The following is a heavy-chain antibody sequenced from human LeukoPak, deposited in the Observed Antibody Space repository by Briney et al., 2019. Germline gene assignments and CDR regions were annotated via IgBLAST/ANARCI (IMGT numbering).Heavy chain of an antibody. CDR3: ARGAYDSSSWYYFDY. J-gene: IGHJ4*02. CDR2: IYHSGTT. Sequence: SETLSLTCAVSGGSISSSSWWSWVRQPPGKGLEWIGEIYHSGTTNYNPSLKSRVTISIGKSKNQLSLNLNSVTAADTAVYYCARGAYDSSSWYYFDYWGQGTLVTVSS. CDR1: GGSISSSSW. V-gene: IGHV4-4*02. D-gene: IGHD6-13*01.